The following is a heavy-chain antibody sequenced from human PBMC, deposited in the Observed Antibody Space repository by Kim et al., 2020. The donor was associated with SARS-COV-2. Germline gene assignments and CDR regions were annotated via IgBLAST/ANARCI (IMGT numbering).Heavy chain of an antibody. V-gene: IGHV3-30*02. CDR3: AKARGSYSGSYYRLDY. J-gene: IGHJ4*02. D-gene: IGHD1-26*01. Sequence: SVKGRLTISRDNSKNTLYLQMNSLRAEDTAVYYCAKARGSYSGSYYRLDYWGQGTLVTVSS.